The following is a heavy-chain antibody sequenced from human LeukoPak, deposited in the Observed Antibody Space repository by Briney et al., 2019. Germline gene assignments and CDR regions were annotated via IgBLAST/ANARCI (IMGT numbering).Heavy chain of an antibody. CDR1: GFTFSTYA. Sequence: GRSLRLSCAASGFTFSTYAMHWVRQAPGKGLEWVAVISYDGTTKYHAVSVKGRFTISRDNSKNTLYLQMNTLRAEDTAVYYCARVRIVGSTYDAFDIWGQGTMVTVSS. CDR2: ISYDGTTK. D-gene: IGHD1-26*01. J-gene: IGHJ3*02. V-gene: IGHV3-30-3*01. CDR3: ARVRIVGSTYDAFDI.